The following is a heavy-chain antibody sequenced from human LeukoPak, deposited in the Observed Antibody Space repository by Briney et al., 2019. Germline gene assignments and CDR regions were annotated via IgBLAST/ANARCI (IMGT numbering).Heavy chain of an antibody. Sequence: PGRSLRLSCAASGFTFSSYAMHWVRQAPGKGLEWVAVISYDGSNKYYADSVKGRFTISRDNSKNTLYLQMNSLRAEDTAVYHCARGTDNHIWIFDYWGQGSLVTVSS. J-gene: IGHJ4*02. CDR2: ISYDGSNK. D-gene: IGHD1-20*01. CDR1: GFTFSSYA. V-gene: IGHV3-30-3*01. CDR3: ARGTDNHIWIFDY.